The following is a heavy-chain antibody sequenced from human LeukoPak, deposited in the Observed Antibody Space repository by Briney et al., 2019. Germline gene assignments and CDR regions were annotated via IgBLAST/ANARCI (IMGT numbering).Heavy chain of an antibody. D-gene: IGHD1-26*01. CDR2: ISSSSGTS. CDR3: ASRSGGYYSYAFDI. CDR1: GFIFSSYS. V-gene: IGHV3-48*01. J-gene: IGHJ3*02. Sequence: PGGSLRLSCAGSGFIFSSYSMNWVRQTPGKGLEWVSYISSSSGTSYYADSVKGRFTISRDNAKNSLHLQMNSLRAEDTAVYYCASRSGGYYSYAFDIWGQGTMVTVSS.